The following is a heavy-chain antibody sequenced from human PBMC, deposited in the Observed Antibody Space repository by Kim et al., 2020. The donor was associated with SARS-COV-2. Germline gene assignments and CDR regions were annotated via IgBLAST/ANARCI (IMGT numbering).Heavy chain of an antibody. Sequence: GGSLRLSCAASGFTFSSYSMNWVRQAPGKGLEWVSSISSSSSYIYYADSVKGRFTISRDNAKNSLYLQMNSLRAEDTAVYYCARDRTTMVRGVLYGYGMDVWGQGTTVTVSS. V-gene: IGHV3-21*01. CDR3: ARDRTTMVRGVLYGYGMDV. CDR2: ISSSSSYI. D-gene: IGHD3-10*01. CDR1: GFTFSSYS. J-gene: IGHJ6*02.